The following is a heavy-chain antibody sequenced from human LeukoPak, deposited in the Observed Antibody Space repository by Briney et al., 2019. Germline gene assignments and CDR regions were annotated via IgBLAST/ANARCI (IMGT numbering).Heavy chain of an antibody. CDR2: ISAYNGNT. CDR3: ARGGRDSSSWYTDY. J-gene: IGHJ4*02. Sequence: GASVTVSCKASGGTFISYAISWVRQAPGQGLEWMGWISAYNGNTNYAQKLQGRVTLTTDTSTTTAYMELRSLRSDDTAVYYCARGGRDSSSWYTDYWGQGTLVTVSS. V-gene: IGHV1-18*01. D-gene: IGHD6-13*01. CDR1: GGTFISYA.